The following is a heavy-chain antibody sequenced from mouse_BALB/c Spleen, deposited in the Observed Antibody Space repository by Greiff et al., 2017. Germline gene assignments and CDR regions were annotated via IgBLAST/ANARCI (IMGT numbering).Heavy chain of an antibody. CDR3: ALYYDYDEGSLPWFAY. CDR1: GFNIKDTY. D-gene: IGHD2-4*01. CDR2: IDPANGNT. Sequence: DVKLQESGAELVKPGASVKLSCTASGFNIKDTYMHWVKQRPEQGLEWIGRIDPANGNTKYDPKFQGKATITADTSSNTAYLQLSSLTSEDTAVYYCALYYDYDEGSLPWFAYWGQGTLVTVSA. J-gene: IGHJ3*01. V-gene: IGHV14-3*02.